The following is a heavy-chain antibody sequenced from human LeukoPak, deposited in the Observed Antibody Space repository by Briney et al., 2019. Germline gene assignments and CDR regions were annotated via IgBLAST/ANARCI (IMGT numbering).Heavy chain of an antibody. CDR2: ISGSGGST. CDR3: ASRLEAAASYYYYYGMDV. CDR1: GFTFSSYA. Sequence: PGGSLRLSCAASGFTFSSYAMSWVRQAPGKGLEWVSAISGSGGSTYYADSVKGRFTISRDNSKNTLYLQMNSLRAEDTAVYYCASRLEAAASYYYYYGMDVWGQGTTVTVSS. V-gene: IGHV3-23*01. D-gene: IGHD6-13*01. J-gene: IGHJ6*02.